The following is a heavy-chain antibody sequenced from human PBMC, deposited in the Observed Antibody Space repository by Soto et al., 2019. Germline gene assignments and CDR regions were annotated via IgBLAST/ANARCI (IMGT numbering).Heavy chain of an antibody. V-gene: IGHV3-30*18. CDR2: ISYDGSET. D-gene: IGHD2-21*02. Sequence: QVQLVESGGGVVQPGTSLRLSCAASGFTFQNFGMHWVRQATGEVLEWLSVISYDGSETYYAESVKGRFTISRALSTYKLYLQMNSLRVEDTAVYYCAKERSAGCGGDCPRDRWGLGTTVTVSS. CDR1: GFTFQNFG. J-gene: IGHJ4*02. CDR3: AKERSAGCGGDCPRDR.